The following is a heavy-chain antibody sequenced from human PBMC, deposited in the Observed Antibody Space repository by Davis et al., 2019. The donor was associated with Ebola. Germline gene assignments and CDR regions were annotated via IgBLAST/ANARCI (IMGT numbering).Heavy chain of an antibody. CDR1: GDSITSFY. CDR3: ARHDFGRDGYNLPDY. D-gene: IGHD5-24*01. V-gene: IGHV4-59*01. CDR2: IYYSGST. Sequence: SETLSLTCTVSGDSITSFYWNWIRQPPGKELEWIGYIYYSGSTNYNPSLKSRVTMSVDTSKNQFSLNLRSVTAADTAVYYCARHDFGRDGYNLPDYWGQGTLVTVSS. J-gene: IGHJ4*02.